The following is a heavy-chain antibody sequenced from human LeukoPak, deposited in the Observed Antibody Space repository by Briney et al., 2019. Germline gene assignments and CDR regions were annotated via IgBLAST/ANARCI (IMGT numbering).Heavy chain of an antibody. CDR2: IYTSGST. D-gene: IGHD3-22*01. CDR3: ARDQCFYDSSCRFDY. J-gene: IGHJ4*02. Sequence: SETLSLTCTVSGCSISSYHWSWLRQPAGKGLEWIGRIYTSGSTNYNPSLERRVTMSVDTSKNQFSLKLSSVTAADTAVYYCARDQCFYDSSCRFDYWGQGTLVTVSS. V-gene: IGHV4-4*07. CDR1: GCSISSYH.